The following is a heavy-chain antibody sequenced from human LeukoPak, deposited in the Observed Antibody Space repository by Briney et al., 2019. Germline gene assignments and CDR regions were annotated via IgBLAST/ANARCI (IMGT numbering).Heavy chain of an antibody. CDR1: VYTFTTYD. Sequence: GASVNVSCKASVYTFTTYDINWVRQATGHGLEWMGWMNPKSGYTDFAQKFQGRVTMTRDTSISTAYMALNSQRSDDTAGYYCARVTGSIDYWGQGTRDTVSS. V-gene: IGHV1-8*01. D-gene: IGHD1-26*01. J-gene: IGHJ4*02. CDR2: MNPKSGYT. CDR3: ARVTGSIDY.